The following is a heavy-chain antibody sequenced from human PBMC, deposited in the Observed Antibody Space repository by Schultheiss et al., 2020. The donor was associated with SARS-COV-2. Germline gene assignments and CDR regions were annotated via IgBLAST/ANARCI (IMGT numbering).Heavy chain of an antibody. Sequence: SQTLSLTCAVYGGSFSGNYWSWIRQPPGKGLEWIGEINHSGSTTYNPSLKSRVTISVDTSKSQFSLNLRSMTAADTAVYYCATSYSTTYYYAMGVWGQGTTVTVSS. CDR3: ATSYSTTYYYAMGV. CDR1: GGSFSGNY. J-gene: IGHJ6*02. V-gene: IGHV4-34*01. CDR2: INHSGST. D-gene: IGHD2-2*01.